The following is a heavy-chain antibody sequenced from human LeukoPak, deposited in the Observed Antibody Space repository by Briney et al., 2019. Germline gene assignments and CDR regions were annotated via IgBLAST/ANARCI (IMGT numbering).Heavy chain of an antibody. Sequence: GGSLRLSCAASGFTFSSYAMSWARQAPGKGLEWVSALSGSGGGANYADSVKGRFTISRDNSKNTLYLQMNSLRAEDTAVYYCAKSSSSWGLVDYWGQGTLVTVSS. J-gene: IGHJ4*02. V-gene: IGHV3-23*01. CDR2: LSGSGGGA. D-gene: IGHD6-6*01. CDR1: GFTFSSYA. CDR3: AKSSSSWGLVDY.